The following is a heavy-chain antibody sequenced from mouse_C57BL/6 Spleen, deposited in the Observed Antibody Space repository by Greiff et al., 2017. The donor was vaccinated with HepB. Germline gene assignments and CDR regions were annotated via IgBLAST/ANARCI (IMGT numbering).Heavy chain of an antibody. J-gene: IGHJ1*03. CDR3: ARSLTGTGYFDV. CDR1: GYTFTDYY. CDR2: INPYNGGT. V-gene: IGHV1-19*01. D-gene: IGHD4-1*01. Sequence: EVQLVESGPVLVKPGASVKMSCKASGYTFTDYYMNWVKQSHGKSLEWIGVINPYNGGTSYNQKFKGKATLTVDKSSSTAYMELNSLTSEDSAVYYCARSLTGTGYFDVWGTGTTVTVSS.